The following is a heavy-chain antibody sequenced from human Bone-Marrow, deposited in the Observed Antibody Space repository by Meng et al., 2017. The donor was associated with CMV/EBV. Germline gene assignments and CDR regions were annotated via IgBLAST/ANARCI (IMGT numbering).Heavy chain of an antibody. J-gene: IGHJ4*02. D-gene: IGHD5-12*01. CDR1: GGSISGYY. Sequence: SETLSLTCTVSGGSISGYYWSWIRQPPGKGLEWIGYIYYTGSTNYNPFLKSRVTISVDTSKNQFSLKLSSVTAADTAVYYCAREHSGYDQRIDYWGQGTLVTVSS. CDR3: AREHSGYDQRIDY. CDR2: IYYTGST. V-gene: IGHV4-59*01.